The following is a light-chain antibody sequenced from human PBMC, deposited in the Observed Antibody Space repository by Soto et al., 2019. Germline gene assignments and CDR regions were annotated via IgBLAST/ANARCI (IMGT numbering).Light chain of an antibody. CDR1: QSVSSSS. Sequence: EIVLTQSPGTLSLSPGERATLSCRASQSVSSSSLAWYQQKPGQAPRLLIYGASIRATGIPDRFSGSGSGTDFTLTISRLEPEDFAVFYCQQYGSSPYTFGQGTKLEIK. CDR2: GAS. J-gene: IGKJ2*01. CDR3: QQYGSSPYT. V-gene: IGKV3-20*01.